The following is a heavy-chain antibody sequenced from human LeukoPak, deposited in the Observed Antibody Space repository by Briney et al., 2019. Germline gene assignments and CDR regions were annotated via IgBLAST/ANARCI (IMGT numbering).Heavy chain of an antibody. CDR1: GLIFSSFI. J-gene: IGHJ4*02. D-gene: IGHD3-10*01. CDR2: ISYDGSYK. CDR3: ARDVMIRGVIIGGYYFDY. Sequence: GGSLRLSCEASGLIFSSFIMHWVRQAPGKGLEWVAVISYDGSYKYYADSVKGRFTISRDNSKNTLYLQMNSLTTEDTAVYYCARDVMIRGVIIGGYYFDYWGQGTLVTVSS. V-gene: IGHV3-30*04.